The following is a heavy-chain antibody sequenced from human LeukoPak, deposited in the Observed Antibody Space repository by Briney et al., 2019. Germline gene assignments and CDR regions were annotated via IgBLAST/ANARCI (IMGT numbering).Heavy chain of an antibody. Sequence: SETLSLTCTVSGGSVSSGSYYWSWIRQPPGKGLEWIGYSYYSGSTNYNPSLKSRVTISVDTSKNQFSLKLSSVTAADTAVYYCARFSIVVVPAAMKRDYYFDYWGQGTLVTVSS. CDR1: GGSVSSGSYY. CDR2: SYYSGST. J-gene: IGHJ4*02. CDR3: ARFSIVVVPAAMKRDYYFDY. V-gene: IGHV4-61*01. D-gene: IGHD2-2*01.